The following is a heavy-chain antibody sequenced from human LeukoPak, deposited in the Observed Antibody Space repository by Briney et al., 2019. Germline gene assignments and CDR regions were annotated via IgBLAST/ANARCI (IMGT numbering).Heavy chain of an antibody. D-gene: IGHD3-22*01. CDR2: INTDGSTT. V-gene: IGHV3-74*01. J-gene: IGHJ4*02. CDR3: ARSSGYLDY. Sequence: GGSLRLSCAASGFTFSSYWMHWVRQAPGKGLVWVSHINTDGSTTNYADSVKGRFTISRDNAKNTLYLQINSLRGEDTAVYYCARSSGYLDYWGQATPVTVSS. CDR1: GFTFSSYW.